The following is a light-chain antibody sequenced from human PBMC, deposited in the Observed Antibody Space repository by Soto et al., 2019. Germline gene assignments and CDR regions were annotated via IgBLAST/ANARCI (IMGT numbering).Light chain of an antibody. V-gene: IGKV3-11*01. CDR1: QSISNY. J-gene: IGKJ4*01. Sequence: EIVLTQSPATLSLSPGERATLSCRASQSISNYLAWYQQKPGQAPRLLMYDASNRAPGIPARFRGSGSGTDFTLTISSLEPEDFAFYYCQQRSNRPPLTFGGGTKVDIK. CDR2: DAS. CDR3: QQRSNRPPLT.